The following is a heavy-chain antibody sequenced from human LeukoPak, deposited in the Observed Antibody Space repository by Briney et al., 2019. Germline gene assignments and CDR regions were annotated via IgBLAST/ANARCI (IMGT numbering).Heavy chain of an antibody. D-gene: IGHD1-26*01. CDR1: GGSFSGYY. V-gene: IGHV4-34*01. CDR3: ARWEGGSSYDFDY. J-gene: IGHJ4*02. Sequence: SETLSLTCAVYGGSFSGYYWSWIRQPPGKGLEWIGEINHSGSTNYDPSLKSRVTISVGTSKNQLSLKLSSVTAADTAVYYCARWEGGSSYDFDYWGQGTLVSDSS. CDR2: INHSGST.